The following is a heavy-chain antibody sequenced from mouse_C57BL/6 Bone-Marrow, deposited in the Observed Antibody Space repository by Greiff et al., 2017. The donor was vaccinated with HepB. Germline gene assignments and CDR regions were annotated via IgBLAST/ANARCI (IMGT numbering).Heavy chain of an antibody. J-gene: IGHJ1*03. Sequence: EVQLVESGPGLAKPSQTLSLTCSVTGYSITSDYWNWIRKFPGNKLEYMGYISYSGSTYYNPSLKSRISITRDTSKNQYYLQLNSVTTEDTATYYCARGGGYYGSSYWYFDVWGTGTTVTVSS. CDR2: ISYSGST. D-gene: IGHD1-1*01. CDR3: ARGGGYYGSSYWYFDV. V-gene: IGHV3-8*01. CDR1: GYSITSDY.